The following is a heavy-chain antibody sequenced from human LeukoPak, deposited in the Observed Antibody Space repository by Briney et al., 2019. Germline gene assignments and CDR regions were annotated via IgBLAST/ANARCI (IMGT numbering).Heavy chain of an antibody. Sequence: GGTLRLSCAASGFTFSTYSMNWVRQAPGKGLEWVSSNSGSCSYIYYADSVKERFTISCVNAKKRLYLQMNSLRDEDTAVYYCARDLSEYYDSNGYRVLWGQGALVTVSS. CDR3: ARDLSEYYDSNGYRVL. CDR1: GFTFSTYS. V-gene: IGHV3-21*01. CDR2: NSGSCSYI. J-gene: IGHJ4*02. D-gene: IGHD3-22*01.